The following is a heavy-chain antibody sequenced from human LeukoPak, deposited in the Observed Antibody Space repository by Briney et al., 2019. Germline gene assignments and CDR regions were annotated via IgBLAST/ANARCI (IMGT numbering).Heavy chain of an antibody. Sequence: GGSLRLSCAASGFMFSRYAMSWVRQAPGKGLGWVSSISTDTDTYYADSVQGRFSISRDNSKNTQYLQMNSLRGEDTAVYYCAKGGMSSSGLGGWGQGTLVTVSS. CDR1: GFMFSRYA. V-gene: IGHV3-23*05. CDR2: ISTDTDT. CDR3: AKGGMSSSGLGG. D-gene: IGHD3-22*01. J-gene: IGHJ4*02.